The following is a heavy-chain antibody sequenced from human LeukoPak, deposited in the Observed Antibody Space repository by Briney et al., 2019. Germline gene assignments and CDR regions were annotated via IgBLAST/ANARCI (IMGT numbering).Heavy chain of an antibody. CDR2: FDPEDGET. J-gene: IGHJ4*02. Sequence: GASVKVSCKVSGYTLTELSMHWVRQAPGKGLEWMGGFDPEDGETIYAQKFQGRVTMTEDTSTDTAYMELSSLRSEDTAVYYCATDTASTTIFGVALNWGQGTLVTVSS. D-gene: IGHD3-3*01. V-gene: IGHV1-24*01. CDR3: ATDTASTTIFGVALN. CDR1: GYTLTELS.